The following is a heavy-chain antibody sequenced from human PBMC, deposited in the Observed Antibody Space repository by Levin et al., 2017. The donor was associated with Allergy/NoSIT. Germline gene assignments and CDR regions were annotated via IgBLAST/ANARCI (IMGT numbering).Heavy chain of an antibody. V-gene: IGHV3-23*01. Sequence: PGGSLRLSCAASAFTFSSYAMSWVRQAPGKGLEWVSSINGGGDKTYYVDSVKGRFTISRDNSKNTLYLQLNSLRAEDTAVYYCAKGNVGIYGDWGQGTLVTVSS. J-gene: IGHJ4*02. CDR1: AFTFSSYA. D-gene: IGHD1-26*01. CDR3: AKGNVGIYGD. CDR2: INGGGDKT.